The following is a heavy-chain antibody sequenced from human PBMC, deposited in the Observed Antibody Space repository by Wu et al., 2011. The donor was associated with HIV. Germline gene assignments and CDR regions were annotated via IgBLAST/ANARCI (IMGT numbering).Heavy chain of an antibody. V-gene: IGHV1-46*01. Sequence: SCKASGYTFTSYYMHWVRQAPGQGLEWMGIINPSGGSTSYAQKFQGRVTMTRDTSTSTVYMELSSLRSEDTAVYYCARDSVLRAYMSNGYYHVGLYGMDVWGQGTTVIVSS. D-gene: IGHD3-22*01. CDR2: INPSGGST. J-gene: IGHJ6*02. CDR1: GYTFTSYY. CDR3: ARDSVLRAYMSNGYYHVGLYGMDV.